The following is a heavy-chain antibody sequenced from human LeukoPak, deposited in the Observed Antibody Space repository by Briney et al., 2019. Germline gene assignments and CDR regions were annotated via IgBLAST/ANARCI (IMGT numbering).Heavy chain of an antibody. Sequence: PGGSLRLSCAGSGFTFSSYSMNWVRQAPGKGLEWVSSISTSSSYIYYADSVKGRFTISRDNAKNSLYLQMNSLRAEDTAVYYCARDRPSGSYFDYWGQGTLVTVSS. CDR3: ARDRPSGSYFDY. CDR1: GFTFSSYS. J-gene: IGHJ4*02. CDR2: ISTSSSYI. V-gene: IGHV3-21*01. D-gene: IGHD1-26*01.